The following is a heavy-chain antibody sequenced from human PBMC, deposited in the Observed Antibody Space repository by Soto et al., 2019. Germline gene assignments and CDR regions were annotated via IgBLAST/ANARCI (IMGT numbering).Heavy chain of an antibody. D-gene: IGHD6-13*01. J-gene: IGHJ4*02. CDR2: IYHSGST. CDR1: SGSINSSYW. Sequence: PSETLSLTCAVSSGSINSSYWWSWVRQPPGKGLEWIGDIYHSGSTNYNPSLKSRVTISVDKSKNQFSLKLSSVTAADTAVYHCANLRTTYTSSWIPHDYWGQGTLVTVSS. CDR3: ANLRTTYTSSWIPHDY. V-gene: IGHV4-4*02.